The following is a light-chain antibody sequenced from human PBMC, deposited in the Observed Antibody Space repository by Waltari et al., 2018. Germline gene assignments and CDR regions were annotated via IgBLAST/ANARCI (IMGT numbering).Light chain of an antibody. CDR1: SSHIGSNT. CDR2: SNN. CDR3: AAWDDSLNGPV. Sequence: QSVLTQPPSASGTPGQRVTISFSGSSSHIGSNTVNWYQQLPGTAPKLLIYSNNQRPSGVPDRFSGSKSGTSASLAISGLQSEDEADYYCAAWDDSLNGPVFGGGTQLTVL. J-gene: IGLJ7*01. V-gene: IGLV1-44*01.